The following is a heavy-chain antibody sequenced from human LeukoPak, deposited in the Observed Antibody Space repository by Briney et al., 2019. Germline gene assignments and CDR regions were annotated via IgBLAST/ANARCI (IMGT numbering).Heavy chain of an antibody. J-gene: IGHJ6*04. CDR2: IYSGGST. Sequence: GALRLSCAASGFTVSSNYMSWVRQAPGKGLEWVSVIYSGGSTYYADSVKGRFTISRDNAKNSLYLQMNSLRAEDTAVYYCAELGITMIGGVWGKGTTVTISS. CDR1: GFTVSSNY. CDR3: AELGITMIGGV. V-gene: IGHV3-53*01. D-gene: IGHD3-10*02.